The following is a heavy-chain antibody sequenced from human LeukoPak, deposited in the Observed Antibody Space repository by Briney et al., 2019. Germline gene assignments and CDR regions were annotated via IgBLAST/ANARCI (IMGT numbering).Heavy chain of an antibody. J-gene: IGHJ4*02. D-gene: IGHD2-21*01. Sequence: PSETLSLTCSVSGASISSYYWSWIRQPPGKGLEWIGYIDYSGSTNYSPSLKSRATISADTSKNQFSLKLTSLTAADTALYFCARHYSSDPFDYWGQGTLVTVSS. V-gene: IGHV4-59*08. CDR3: ARHYSSDPFDY. CDR2: IDYSGST. CDR1: GASISSYY.